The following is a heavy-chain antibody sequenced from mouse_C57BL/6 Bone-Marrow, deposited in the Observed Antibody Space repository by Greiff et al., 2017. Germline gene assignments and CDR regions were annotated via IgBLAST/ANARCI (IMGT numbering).Heavy chain of an antibody. CDR3: ARDGRPFFDY. V-gene: IGHV1-50*01. CDR2: IDPSDSYT. D-gene: IGHD1-1*01. CDR1: GYTFTSYW. J-gene: IGHJ2*01. Sequence: VQLQQPGAELVKPGASVKLSCKASGYTFTSYWMQWVKQRPGQGLEWIGEIDPSDSYTNYNQKFKGKATLTVDTSSSTAYMQLSSLTSEESAVYYCARDGRPFFDYWGQGTTLTVSS.